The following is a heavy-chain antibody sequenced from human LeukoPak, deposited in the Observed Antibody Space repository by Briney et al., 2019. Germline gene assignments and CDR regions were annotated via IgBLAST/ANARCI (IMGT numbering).Heavy chain of an antibody. V-gene: IGHV3-21*01. D-gene: IGHD2-8*01. CDR3: ADRHCTNGLCHFDY. Sequence: GGSLRLSCVASGFTFSTYSMNWVRQTPGKGLEWVSSISSSGDYLHYADSVKGRFTISRDNAKNSLYLQMNSLRAEDTAVYYCADRHCTNGLCHFDYWGQGTLVTVSS. CDR2: ISSSGDYL. J-gene: IGHJ4*02. CDR1: GFTFSTYS.